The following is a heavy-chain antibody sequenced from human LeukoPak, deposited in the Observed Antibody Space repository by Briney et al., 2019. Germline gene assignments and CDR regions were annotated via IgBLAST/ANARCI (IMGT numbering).Heavy chain of an antibody. D-gene: IGHD3-10*01. CDR2: INSDGNST. J-gene: IGHJ4*02. CDR1: GFTFSSYW. CDR3: ARDLGITMVRGVIKSRSGYDY. Sequence: PGGSLRLSCAASGFTFSSYWMHWVRQAPGKGLVWVSRINSDGNSTTYADSVKGRFTISRDNARNTLYLQMNSLRAEDTAVYLCARDLGITMVRGVIKSRSGYDYWGQGTLVTVSS. V-gene: IGHV3-74*01.